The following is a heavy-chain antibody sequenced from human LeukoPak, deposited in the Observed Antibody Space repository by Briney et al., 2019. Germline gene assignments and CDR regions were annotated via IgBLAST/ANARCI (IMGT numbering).Heavy chain of an antibody. Sequence: GGSLRLSCAASGFTFSTYAISWVRQAPGKGLEWVSCISSTSNYIFYADSVRGRFTISRDNAKNSLYLQMDSLRAEDTAVYYCARDRGLWGQGTLVTVSS. CDR3: ARDRGL. V-gene: IGHV3-21*01. D-gene: IGHD3-10*01. J-gene: IGHJ4*02. CDR2: ISSTSNYI. CDR1: GFTFSTYA.